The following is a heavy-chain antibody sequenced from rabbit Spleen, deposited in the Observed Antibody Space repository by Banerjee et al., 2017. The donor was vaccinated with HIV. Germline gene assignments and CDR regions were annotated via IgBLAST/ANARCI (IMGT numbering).Heavy chain of an antibody. CDR3: ARAENFDRYATDLGL. D-gene: IGHD6-1*01. CDR1: GFDFSSYG. J-gene: IGHJ3*01. V-gene: IGHV1S45*01. CDR2: VNGGISGTT. Sequence: QEQLVESGGGLVQPGGSLKLSCKASGFDFSSYGVSWVRQAPGKGLEWIACVNGGISGTTHYATWAKGRFTVSKTSSTTVTLQVTSLTAADTATYFCARAENFDRYATDLGLWGQGTLVTVS.